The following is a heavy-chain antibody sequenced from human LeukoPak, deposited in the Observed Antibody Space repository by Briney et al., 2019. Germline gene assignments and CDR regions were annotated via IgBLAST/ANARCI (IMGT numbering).Heavy chain of an antibody. J-gene: IGHJ4*02. D-gene: IGHD1-14*01. V-gene: IGHV3-23*01. Sequence: PGGSLRLSCAASGFTFSSYGITWVRQAPGKGLEWVSGISGSGENTYYADSVKGRFTISRDNSKNSLYLQMNSLRAEDTALYYCAKDLTGWNYWGQGTLVTVSS. CDR1: GFTFSSYG. CDR3: AKDLTGWNY. CDR2: ISGSGENT.